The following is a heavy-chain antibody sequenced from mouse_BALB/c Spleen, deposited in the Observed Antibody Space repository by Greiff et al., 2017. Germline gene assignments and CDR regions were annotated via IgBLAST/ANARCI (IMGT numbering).Heavy chain of an antibody. CDR3: ARYGYEAMDY. CDR2: IYPGGGYT. J-gene: IGHJ4*01. Sequence: QVHVKQSGAELVRPGTSVKISCKASGYTFTNYWLGWVKQRPGHGLEWIGDIYPGGGYTNYNEKFKGKATLTADTSSSTAYIQLSSLTSEDSAVYFCARYGYEAMDYWGQGTSVTVSS. D-gene: IGHD1-2*01. CDR1: GYTFTNYW. V-gene: IGHV1-63*02.